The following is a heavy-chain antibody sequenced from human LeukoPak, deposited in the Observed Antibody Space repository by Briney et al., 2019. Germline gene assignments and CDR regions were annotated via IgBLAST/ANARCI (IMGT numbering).Heavy chain of an antibody. CDR2: ITGSSSYI. D-gene: IGHD6-6*01. CDR3: ARSYSSSRGTFDY. J-gene: IGHJ4*02. CDR1: GFTFSSYG. V-gene: IGHV3-21*01. Sequence: GGSLRLSCAASGFTFSSYGMNWVRQAPGKGLEWVSSITGSSSYIYYADSVKGRFTISRDNTKNSLHLQMNSLRAEDTAVYYCARSYSSSRGTFDYWREGTLLTVSS.